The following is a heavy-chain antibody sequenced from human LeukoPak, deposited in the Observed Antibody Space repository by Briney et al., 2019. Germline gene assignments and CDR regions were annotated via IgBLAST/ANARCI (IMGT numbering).Heavy chain of an antibody. V-gene: IGHV3-7*01. D-gene: IGHD3-10*01. CDR1: GFTFSSYW. CDR3: ARDNAFGELLFNWFDP. Sequence: GGSLRLSCAASGFTFSSYWMSWVRQAPGKGLEWVANIKQDGSEKYYVDSVKGRFTISRDNAKNSLYLQMNSLRAEDTAVYYCARDNAFGELLFNWFDPWGQGTLVTVSS. CDR2: IKQDGSEK. J-gene: IGHJ5*02.